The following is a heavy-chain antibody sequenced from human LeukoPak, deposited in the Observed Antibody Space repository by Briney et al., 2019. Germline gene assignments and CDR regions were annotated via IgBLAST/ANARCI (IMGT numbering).Heavy chain of an antibody. CDR2: IYTSGTT. Sequence: SETLSLTCNVSGGSISGYYWNWIRQPPGKGLEWIGDIYTSGTTNYNPSLESRVTISVDTSKNQFSLKLSSVSATDTAVYFCARQYCSATTCYNLDYWGQGALATVSS. V-gene: IGHV4-4*09. J-gene: IGHJ4*02. CDR1: GGSISGYY. D-gene: IGHD2-2*02. CDR3: ARQYCSATTCYNLDY.